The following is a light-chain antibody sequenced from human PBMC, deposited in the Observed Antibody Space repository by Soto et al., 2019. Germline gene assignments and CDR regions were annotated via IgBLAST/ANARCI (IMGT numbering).Light chain of an antibody. J-gene: IGLJ2*01. CDR3: SSYTSSSTLA. CDR1: SSDIGGYNY. CDR2: DVS. Sequence: QSALTQPASVSGSPGQSITISCTGTSSDIGGYNYVSWYQQHPGKAPKLMIYDVSNRPSGVSNRFSGSKSDNTASLTISGLQAEDEADYYCSSYTSSSTLAFAGGTTLTVL. V-gene: IGLV2-14*03.